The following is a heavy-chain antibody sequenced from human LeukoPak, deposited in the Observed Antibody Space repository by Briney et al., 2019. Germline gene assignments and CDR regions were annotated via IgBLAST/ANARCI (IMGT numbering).Heavy chain of an antibody. J-gene: IGHJ4*02. D-gene: IGHD6-13*01. Sequence: GGSLRLSCAASGFTFSSYAMSWVRQAPGKGLEWVSLISGSGDYTYYADSVKGRFTISRDNSKNTLYLQMNSLRAEDTAVYYCARVRYSSSWLGFDYWGQGTLVTVSS. V-gene: IGHV3-23*01. CDR2: ISGSGDYT. CDR3: ARVRYSSSWLGFDY. CDR1: GFTFSSYA.